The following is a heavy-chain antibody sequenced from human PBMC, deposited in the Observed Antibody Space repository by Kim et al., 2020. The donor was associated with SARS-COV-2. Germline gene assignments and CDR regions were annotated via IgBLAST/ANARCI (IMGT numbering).Heavy chain of an antibody. CDR3: ARRGRSSGSYLNDAFDI. J-gene: IGHJ3*02. V-gene: IGHV1-3*01. D-gene: IGHD1-26*01. Sequence: KFQGRVTITRHTSASTAYVEMSSLRTEDTAVYYCARRGRSSGSYLNDAFDIWGQGTMVTVSS.